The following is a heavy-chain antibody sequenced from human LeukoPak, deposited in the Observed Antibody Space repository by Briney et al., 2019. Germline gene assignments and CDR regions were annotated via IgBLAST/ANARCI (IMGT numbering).Heavy chain of an antibody. J-gene: IGHJ4*02. D-gene: IGHD1-26*01. CDR2: ISYDGSNK. Sequence: GGSQRLSCAASGFTLSSYGMHWVRQAPGKGLEWGADISYDGSNKYYADSVRGRFTISRDNSKNTLYLQMNRLRAEDTAVYYCATTLDRIVGATHFDYWGQGTLVTVSS. CDR3: ATTLDRIVGATHFDY. V-gene: IGHV3-30*03. CDR1: GFTLSSYG.